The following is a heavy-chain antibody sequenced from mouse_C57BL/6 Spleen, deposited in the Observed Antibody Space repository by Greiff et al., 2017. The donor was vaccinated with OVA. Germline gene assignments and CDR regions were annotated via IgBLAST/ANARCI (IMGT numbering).Heavy chain of an antibody. Sequence: QVQLQQPGAELVKPGASVKLSCKASGYTFTSYWMHWVKQRPGQGLEWIGMIHPNSGSTNYNEKFKGKATFTADTSSNTAYMQLSSLTTEDSAIYYCARWDSSGPFAYWGQGTLVTVSA. J-gene: IGHJ3*01. CDR1: GYTFTSYW. V-gene: IGHV1-64*01. D-gene: IGHD3-2*02. CDR2: IHPNSGST. CDR3: ARWDSSGPFAY.